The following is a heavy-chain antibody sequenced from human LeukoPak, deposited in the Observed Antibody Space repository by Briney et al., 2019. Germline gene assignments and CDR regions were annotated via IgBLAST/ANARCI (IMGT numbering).Heavy chain of an antibody. CDR1: GFTFRSYS. J-gene: IGHJ4*02. V-gene: IGHV3-21*01. CDR3: ARSDIYSSSSDY. Sequence: PGGSLRLSCAASGFTFRSYSMNWVRQAPGKGLEWVSSISSSNNYIYYADSVKGRFTISRDNAKNSLYLQMNSLRAEDTAVYYRARSDIYSSSSDYWGQGTLVTVSS. D-gene: IGHD6-6*01. CDR2: ISSSNNYI.